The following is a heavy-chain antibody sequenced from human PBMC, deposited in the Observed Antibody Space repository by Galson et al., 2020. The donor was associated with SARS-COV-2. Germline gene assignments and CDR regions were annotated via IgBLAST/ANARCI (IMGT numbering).Heavy chain of an antibody. CDR1: GGTFSSYA. D-gene: IGHD2-2*01. J-gene: IGHJ6*03. V-gene: IGHV1-69*13. CDR3: ARVPEYCSSTSCSYYYYYYMDG. Sequence: SVKVSCKASGGTFSSYAISWVRQAPGQGLEWMGGIIPIFGTANYAQKFQGRVTITADESTSTAYMELSSLRSEDTAVYYCARVPEYCSSTSCSYYYYYYMDGWGKGTTVTVSS. CDR2: IIPIFGTA.